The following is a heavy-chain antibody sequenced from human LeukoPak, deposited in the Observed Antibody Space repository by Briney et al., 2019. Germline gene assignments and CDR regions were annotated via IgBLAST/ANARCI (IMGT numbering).Heavy chain of an antibody. CDR2: ISGSGGST. V-gene: IGHV3-23*01. CDR1: GFTFSSYA. Sequence: GGSLRLSCAASGFTFSSYAMSWVRQAPGKGLEWVSAISGSGGSTYYADSVKGRFTISRDNSKNTLYLQMNSLRAEDTAVYYCVYLGELSSSTVRDAFDIWGQGTMVTVSS. J-gene: IGHJ3*02. CDR3: VYLGELSSSTVRDAFDI. D-gene: IGHD3-16*02.